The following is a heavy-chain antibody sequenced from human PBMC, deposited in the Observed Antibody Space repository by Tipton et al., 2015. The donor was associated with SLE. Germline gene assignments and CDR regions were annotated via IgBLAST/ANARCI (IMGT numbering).Heavy chain of an antibody. J-gene: IGHJ4*02. V-gene: IGHV3-30*02. D-gene: IGHD3-3*01. CDR2: IRDDGSNK. CDR3: ATLGVWSGHIIFLSNFDY. Sequence: SLRLSCAASGFTFSSYWMSWVRQAPGKGLEWVAFIRDDGSNKYYADSVKGRFTISRDNSKNTLYLQMNSLRAEDTAVYYCATLGVWSGHIIFLSNFDYWGQGTLVTVSS. CDR1: GFTFSSYW.